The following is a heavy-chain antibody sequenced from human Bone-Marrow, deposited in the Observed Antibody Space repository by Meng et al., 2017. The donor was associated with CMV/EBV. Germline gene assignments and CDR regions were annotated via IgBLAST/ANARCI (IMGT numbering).Heavy chain of an antibody. V-gene: IGHV3-23*03. CDR3: AKDQSNYVFDY. Sequence: GESLKISCAASGFTVSSNYMSWVRQAPGKGLEWVSVIYSGGSSTYYADSVKGRFTISRDNSKNTLYLQMNSLRAEDTAVYYCAKDQSNYVFDYWGQGTLVTVSS. D-gene: IGHD4-11*01. J-gene: IGHJ4*02. CDR2: IYSGGSST. CDR1: GFTVSSNY.